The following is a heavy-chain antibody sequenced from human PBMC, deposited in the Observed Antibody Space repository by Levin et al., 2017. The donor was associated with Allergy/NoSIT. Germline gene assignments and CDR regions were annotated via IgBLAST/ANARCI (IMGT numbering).Heavy chain of an antibody. CDR2: IYESGST. Sequence: TSETLSLTCIVSGGSIRNYYWSWIRQPPGKGLEWVGYIYESGSTNYNPSLKSRVTISMDKSKNQFSLKLTSVTAADTAVYYCARWGAGGYSTERTFDYWGPGTLVTVSS. CDR3: ARWGAGGYSTERTFDY. J-gene: IGHJ4*02. V-gene: IGHV4-59*01. CDR1: GGSIRNYY. D-gene: IGHD2-8*01.